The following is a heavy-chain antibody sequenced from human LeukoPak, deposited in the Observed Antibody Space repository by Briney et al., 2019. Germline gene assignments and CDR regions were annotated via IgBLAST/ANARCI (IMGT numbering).Heavy chain of an antibody. J-gene: IGHJ6*03. CDR2: IYTSGSA. CDR1: GGSISSYY. D-gene: IGHD3-3*01. Sequence: PSETLSLTCTVSGGSISSYYWSWIRQPAGKGLEWIGRIYTSGSANYNPSLKSRVTMSVDTSKNQFSLKLSSVTAADTAVYYCARDTPLPYDFWSGPRGYYYYMDVWGKGTTVTVSS. V-gene: IGHV4-4*07. CDR3: ARDTPLPYDFWSGPRGYYYYMDV.